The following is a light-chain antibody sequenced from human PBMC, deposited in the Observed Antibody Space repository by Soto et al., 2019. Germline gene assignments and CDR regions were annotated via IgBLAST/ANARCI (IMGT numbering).Light chain of an antibody. Sequence: QSVLTQPPSASGSPGQSVTISCTGTSSDVDIYNYVSWYQQHPGKAPKLIIYEVTKRPSGVPDRFSGSKSGDTASLTVSGLQTEDEAEYYCSSYAGSNTLVFGTGTKVTVL. CDR1: SSDVDIYNY. CDR2: EVT. V-gene: IGLV2-8*01. CDR3: SSYAGSNTLV. J-gene: IGLJ1*01.